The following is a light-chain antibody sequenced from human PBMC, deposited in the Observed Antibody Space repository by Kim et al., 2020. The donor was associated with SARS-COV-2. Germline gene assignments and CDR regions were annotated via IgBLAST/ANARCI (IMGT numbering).Light chain of an antibody. CDR2: GAS. J-gene: IGKJ4*01. CDR1: QSVGSS. CDR3: QQYNNWPPPLT. V-gene: IGKV3-15*01. Sequence: EIVLTQSPATLSVSPGERATLSCRASQSVGSSLAWYQHKPGQSPRLLIYGASTRATGIPARFSGSGSGTEFTLTISSLQSEDFAVYYCQQYNNWPPPLTFGGGTKVDIK.